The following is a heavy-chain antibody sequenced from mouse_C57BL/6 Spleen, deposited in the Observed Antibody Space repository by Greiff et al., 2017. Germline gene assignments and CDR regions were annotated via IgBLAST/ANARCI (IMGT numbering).Heavy chain of an antibody. D-gene: IGHD3-2*02. CDR1: GYTFTSYW. CDR3: ARDGGAQATPAWFAY. J-gene: IGHJ3*01. CDR2: IYPGSGST. Sequence: QVQLHQPGAELVKPGASVKMSCKASGYTFTSYWITWVKQRPGQGLEWIGDIYPGSGSTNYNEKFKSKATLTVDTSSSTAYMQLSSLTSEDSAVYYCARDGGAQATPAWFAYWGQGTLVTVSA. V-gene: IGHV1-55*01.